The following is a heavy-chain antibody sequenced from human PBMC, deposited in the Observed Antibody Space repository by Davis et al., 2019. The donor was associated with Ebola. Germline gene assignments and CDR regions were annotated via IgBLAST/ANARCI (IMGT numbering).Heavy chain of an antibody. V-gene: IGHV1-18*04. CDR1: GYTFTNYG. CDR3: ARAQFPTTSDH. D-gene: IGHD1-1*01. J-gene: IGHJ4*02. CDR2: INPHNGNT. Sequence: AASVKVSCKASGYTFTNYGITWVRQAPGQGLEWMGWINPHNGNTNYAQNVQVRVTMTTDTSTSTAYMDVGSLKSDDTAVYYCARAQFPTTSDHWGQGTLVTVSS.